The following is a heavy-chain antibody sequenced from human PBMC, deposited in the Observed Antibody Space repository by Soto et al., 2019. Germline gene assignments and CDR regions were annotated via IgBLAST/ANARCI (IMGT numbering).Heavy chain of an antibody. CDR2: ISYDGTKT. CDR1: GFTFSIYA. V-gene: IGHV3-30*18. Sequence: QVQLVESGGGVVQPGRSLRVSCAASGFTFSIYAMHWVRQAPGTGLEWVAVISYDGTKTYYADSVKGRFTISRDNSKNPVYLQMNSLRDEDTAVYYCAKDRGPRRQWLIGPFDYWGQGTLVTVSP. CDR3: AKDRGPRRQWLIGPFDY. J-gene: IGHJ4*02. D-gene: IGHD6-19*01.